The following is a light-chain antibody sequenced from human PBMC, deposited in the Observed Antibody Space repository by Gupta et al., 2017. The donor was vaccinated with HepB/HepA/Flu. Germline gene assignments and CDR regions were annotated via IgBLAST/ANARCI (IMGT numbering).Light chain of an antibody. CDR1: KLGNRF. CDR3: QAWNSSTVV. CDR2: KDS. J-gene: IGLJ2*01. Sequence: SYDLTQPPSVSVSPGQTATIACSRDKLGNRFTSWYHQGSGRSPVLVMYKDSNTPSGIPEPFSGSNSGNTATLTSNETQAVDEGDYYGQAWNSSTVVFGGGTKLTVL. V-gene: IGLV3-1*01.